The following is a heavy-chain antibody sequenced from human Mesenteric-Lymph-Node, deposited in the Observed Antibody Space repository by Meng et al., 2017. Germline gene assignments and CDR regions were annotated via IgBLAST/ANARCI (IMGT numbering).Heavy chain of an antibody. CDR2: IIPIFGTA. Sequence: SVKVSCKASGGTFSSHTISWVRQAPGQGLEWMGGIIPIFGTANYAQKFQGRVTITADESTSTAYMELSSLRSEDTAVYYCARAMATILLDAFDIWGQGTMVTVSS. CDR3: ARAMATILLDAFDI. V-gene: IGHV1-69*13. J-gene: IGHJ3*02. D-gene: IGHD5-24*01. CDR1: GGTFSSHT.